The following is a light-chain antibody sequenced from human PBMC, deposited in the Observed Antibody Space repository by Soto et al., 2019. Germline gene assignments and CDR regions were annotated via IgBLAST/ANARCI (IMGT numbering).Light chain of an antibody. CDR1: QSVSRN. Sequence: EIVLTQPPATLCLSPGERATLSCRASQSVSRNLAWYQQKPGQXPXLXXXGXXXMATGIXARFSGRGSGTEFTLTIWSLPSEDSAFYYCQQYNKWSIAFGQGTRLEVK. J-gene: IGKJ5*01. CDR3: QQYNKWSIA. CDR2: GXX. V-gene: IGKV3-15*01.